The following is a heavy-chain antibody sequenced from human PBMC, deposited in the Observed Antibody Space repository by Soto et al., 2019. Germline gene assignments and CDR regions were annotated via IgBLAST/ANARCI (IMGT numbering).Heavy chain of an antibody. CDR1: GGSISSYY. V-gene: IGHV4-59*01. Sequence: SETLSLTCTVSGGSISSYYWSWIRQPPGKGLEWIGYIYYSGSTNYNPSLKSRVTISVDTSKNQFSLKLSSVTAADTAVYYCARAVGGYDWRGLWGSYYYIDVWGKGITVPVSS. CDR3: ARAVGGYDWRGLWGSYYYIDV. CDR2: IYYSGST. D-gene: IGHD5-12*01. J-gene: IGHJ6*03.